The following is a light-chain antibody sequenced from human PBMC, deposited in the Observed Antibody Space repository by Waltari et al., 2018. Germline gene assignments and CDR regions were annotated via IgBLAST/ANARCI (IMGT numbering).Light chain of an antibody. CDR1: SSDVGGYNY. CDR2: DVS. V-gene: IGLV2-14*01. Sequence: QSALTQPASVSGSPGPSITISCTGTSSDVGGYNYVSWFQQPPGRAPKLMIYDVSKRPSGVSNRFSGSKSGNAASLTISGLQAEDEADYYCSSYTSISTLVFGVGTKVTVL. J-gene: IGLJ3*02. CDR3: SSYTSISTLV.